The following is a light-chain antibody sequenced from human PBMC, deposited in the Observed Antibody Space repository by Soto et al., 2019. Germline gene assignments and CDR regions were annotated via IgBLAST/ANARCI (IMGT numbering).Light chain of an antibody. V-gene: IGKV1-39*01. Sequence: EIQLTQSPSSLSESVGDRVTITCRASQSISSYLNWYQQKPGKAPKLLIYAASSLQSGVPSRFSGSGSGTDFTLTISSLQPEDFATYYCQQSYSTLWTFGQGTKVDIK. CDR1: QSISSY. CDR3: QQSYSTLWT. J-gene: IGKJ1*01. CDR2: AAS.